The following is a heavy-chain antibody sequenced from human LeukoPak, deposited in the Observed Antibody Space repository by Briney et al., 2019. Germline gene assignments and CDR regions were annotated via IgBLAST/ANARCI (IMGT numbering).Heavy chain of an antibody. J-gene: IGHJ4*02. CDR2: IYYSGST. CDR1: GGSFSGYY. D-gene: IGHD3-10*01. Sequence: SETLSLTCAVYGGSFSGYYWSWIRQPPGKGLEWIGYIYYSGSTNYNPSLKSRVTISVDKSKNQFSLKLSSVTAADTAVFYCARTEYFFDYWGQGTLVTVSS. CDR3: ARTEYFFDY. V-gene: IGHV4-59*01.